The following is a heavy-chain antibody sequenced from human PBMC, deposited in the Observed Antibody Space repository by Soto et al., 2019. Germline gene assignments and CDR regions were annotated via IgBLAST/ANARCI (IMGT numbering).Heavy chain of an antibody. V-gene: IGHV4-59*11. CDR1: VGSMSRHY. Sequence: PSETLSLTCTVSVGSMSRHYWSWIRQSPGKGLEWIGFVFHSGGTSYNPSLESRVTISVETSTNQVSLKLSSVTAADTAIYYSARYSSQSCYSAYCFDFWGQGAPVTVSS. D-gene: IGHD2-15*01. J-gene: IGHJ4*02. CDR2: VFHSGGT. CDR3: ARYSSQSCYSAYCFDF.